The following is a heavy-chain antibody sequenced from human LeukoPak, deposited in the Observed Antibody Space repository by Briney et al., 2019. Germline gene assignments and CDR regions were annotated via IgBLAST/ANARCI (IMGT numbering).Heavy chain of an antibody. CDR2: IYTSGST. CDR3: ARAVYDILTGYYTGFDY. V-gene: IGHV4-61*02. D-gene: IGHD3-9*01. CDR1: GGSISSGSYY. J-gene: IGHJ4*02. Sequence: PSQTLSLTCTVSGGSISSGSYYWSWIRQPAGKGLEWIGRIYTSGSTNYNPSLKSRVTISVDTSKNQFSLKLSFVTAADTAVYYCARAVYDILTGYYTGFDYWGQGTLVTVSS.